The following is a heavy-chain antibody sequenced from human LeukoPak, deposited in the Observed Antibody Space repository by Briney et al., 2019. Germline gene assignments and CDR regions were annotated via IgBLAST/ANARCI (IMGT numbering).Heavy chain of an antibody. V-gene: IGHV3-7*01. Sequence: GGSLSLSCVACGFTLCSYWMSWVRQARGKGLVGVAYIKQDGSEIYYVDSVKGRFTISRDNAKNSLYLQMNSLRGEDRAVCYCARGTWTFDYWGQGTLVSVSS. D-gene: IGHD3/OR15-3a*01. CDR3: ARGTWTFDY. J-gene: IGHJ4*02. CDR2: IKQDGSEI. CDR1: GFTLCSYW.